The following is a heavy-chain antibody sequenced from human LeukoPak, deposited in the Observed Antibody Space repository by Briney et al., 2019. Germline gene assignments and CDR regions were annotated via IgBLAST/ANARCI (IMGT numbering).Heavy chain of an antibody. CDR2: LFHSDSA. V-gene: IGHV4-38-2*01. Sequence: PSETLSLTSAVSGYSISNGYCWVWIRQPPGRGLEWFGSLFHSDSAYSNTSLRSRVSMSVDTSKNQFSLTLSFVTAADTAVYYCARQHDSYYSYYIDVWGSGTTVTVSS. J-gene: IGHJ6*03. CDR3: ARQHDSYYSYYIDV. CDR1: GYSISNGYC.